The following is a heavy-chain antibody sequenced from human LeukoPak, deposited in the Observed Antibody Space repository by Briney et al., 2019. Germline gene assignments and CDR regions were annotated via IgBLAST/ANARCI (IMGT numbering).Heavy chain of an antibody. CDR3: ATERRYSSGRWDYYFDY. CDR2: IYHSGST. Sequence: PSETLSLTCAVSGGSISSGGYSWSWIRQPPGKGLEWIGYIYHSGSTYYNPSLKSRVTISVDTPNNQFSLRLSSVTAADTAVYYCATERRYSSGRWDYYFDYWGQGTLVTVSS. V-gene: IGHV4-30-2*01. J-gene: IGHJ4*02. D-gene: IGHD6-19*01. CDR1: GGSISSGGYS.